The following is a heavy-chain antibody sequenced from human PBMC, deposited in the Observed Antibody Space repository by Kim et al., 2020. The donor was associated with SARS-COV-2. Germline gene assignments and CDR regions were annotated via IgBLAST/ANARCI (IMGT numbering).Heavy chain of an antibody. CDR3: ARDLPNWYSSVTYYYYYGMDV. D-gene: IGHD6-19*01. J-gene: IGHJ6*02. Sequence: ASVKVSCKASGYTFTSYYMHWVRQAPGQGLEWMGIINPSGGSTSNVQKFQGRVTMTRDTSTSTVYMELSSLRSEDTAVYYCARDLPNWYSSVTYYYYYGMDVWGQGTTVTVSS. V-gene: IGHV1-46*01. CDR2: INPSGGST. CDR1: GYTFTSYY.